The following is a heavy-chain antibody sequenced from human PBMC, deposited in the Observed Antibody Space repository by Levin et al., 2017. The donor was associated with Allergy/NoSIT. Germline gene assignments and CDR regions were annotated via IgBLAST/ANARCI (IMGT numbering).Heavy chain of an antibody. CDR2: IRKRTNGYST. J-gene: IGHJ4*02. CDR3: TRYQLELRYFDY. CDR1: GFTFSDHY. V-gene: IGHV3-72*01. D-gene: IGHD3-9*01. Sequence: GGSLRLSCAASGFTFSDHYMDWVRQAPGKGLEWVGRIRKRTNGYSTEYAASVQGRFTVSRDDSKDSLYLQMNTLKIEDTAIYYCTRYQLELRYFDYWGQGTLVTVSS.